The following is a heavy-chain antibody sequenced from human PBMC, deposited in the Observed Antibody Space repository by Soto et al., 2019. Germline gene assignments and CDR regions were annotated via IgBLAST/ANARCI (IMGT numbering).Heavy chain of an antibody. CDR1: GYTFTSYA. CDR2: INAGNGNT. CDR3: ARVGYAGSFSYFDY. J-gene: IGHJ4*02. V-gene: IGHV1-3*01. D-gene: IGHD2-2*01. Sequence: ASGKVSCKASGYTFTSYAMHWVRPAPGQRLEWMGWINAGNGNTKYSQKFQGRVTITRDTSASTAYMELSSLRSEDTAVHYCARVGYAGSFSYFDYWGQGTLVTVSS.